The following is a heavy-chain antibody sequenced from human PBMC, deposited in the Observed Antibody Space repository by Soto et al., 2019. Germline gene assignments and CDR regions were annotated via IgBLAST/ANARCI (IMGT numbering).Heavy chain of an antibody. CDR3: ARLEGLATISYYFDF. V-gene: IGHV4-39*01. J-gene: IGHJ4*02. CDR1: GDSINSDKYY. D-gene: IGHD3-9*01. Sequence: QLQLQESGPGLVKPSETLSLTCSVSGDSINSDKYYWGWIRQPPGKGLEWIGSIYFRGNTYYNPSLQTRVTISLDKSKRQLSRKLNSVTAADSAVYFCARLEGLATISYYFDFWGQGALVTVSS. CDR2: IYFRGNT.